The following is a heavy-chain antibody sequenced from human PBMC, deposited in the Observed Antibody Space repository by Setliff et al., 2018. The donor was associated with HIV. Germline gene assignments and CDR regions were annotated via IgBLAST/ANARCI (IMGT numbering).Heavy chain of an antibody. V-gene: IGHV3-7*01. CDR2: IKQDGSEK. CDR1: RFTLSSYQ. J-gene: IGHJ4*02. Sequence: GGSLRLSCAASRFTLSSYQMSWVRQAPGKGLEWVAKIKQDGSEKYYVDSVKGRFTIFRDNAKNSVFLQMNSLRAEDTGVYYCATQTGFYNSHWYDYWGQGTMVTVSS. CDR3: ATQTGFYNSHWYDY. D-gene: IGHD6-13*01.